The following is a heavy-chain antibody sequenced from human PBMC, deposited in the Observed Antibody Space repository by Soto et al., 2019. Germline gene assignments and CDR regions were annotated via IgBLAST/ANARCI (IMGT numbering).Heavy chain of an antibody. Sequence: QVQLVQSGAEVKAPGDSVRVSCEASGYTFTAYYIHWVRQAPGQGLEWMGWINPKFGDTTYAQDFQGSVSMTRDMSISTVYMELSSLTSDDTAIYYCARNMAYYYGRGSGNGHGVWGQGTTVTVFS. CDR1: GYTFTAYY. CDR2: INPKFGDT. V-gene: IGHV1-2*02. J-gene: IGHJ6*02. CDR3: ARNMAYYYGRGSGNGHGV. D-gene: IGHD3-10*02.